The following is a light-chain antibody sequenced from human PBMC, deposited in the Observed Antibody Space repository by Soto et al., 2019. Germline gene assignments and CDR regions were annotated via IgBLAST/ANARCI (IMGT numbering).Light chain of an antibody. CDR3: SSYTAITTTRV. Sequence: QSALTQPASVSGSPGQSITISCTGTSSDVGGYNYVSWYQQHPGKAPQLMIYDVSSRPSGVSHRFSGSKSGNTASLTISVLQAEDEAYYFCSSYTAITTTRVFGGGTKLTVL. CDR2: DVS. J-gene: IGLJ2*01. V-gene: IGLV2-14*03. CDR1: SSDVGGYNY.